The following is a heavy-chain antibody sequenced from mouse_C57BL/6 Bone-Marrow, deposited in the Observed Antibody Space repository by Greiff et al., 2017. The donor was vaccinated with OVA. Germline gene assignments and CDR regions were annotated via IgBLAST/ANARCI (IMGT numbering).Heavy chain of an antibody. Sequence: EVKLVESGGGLVKPGGSLTLSCAASGFTFSDYGMHWVRQAPEKGLEWVAYISSGSSTIYYADPVQGRFTISRDNAKNTLFLQMTSLRSEDTAMYYGARETTALDYWGQGTTLTVSS. CDR1: GFTFSDYG. V-gene: IGHV5-17*01. CDR3: ARETTALDY. J-gene: IGHJ2*01. D-gene: IGHD2-13*01. CDR2: ISSGSSTI.